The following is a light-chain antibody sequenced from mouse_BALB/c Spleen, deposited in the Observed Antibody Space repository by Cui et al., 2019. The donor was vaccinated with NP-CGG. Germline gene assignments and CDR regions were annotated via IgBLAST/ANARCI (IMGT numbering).Light chain of an antibody. V-gene: IGKV12-46*01. CDR3: QHFWGTPYT. CDR2: AAT. J-gene: IGKJ2*01. CDR1: ENIYSN. Sequence: DTQMTQSPAPLSVSVGETGTITCRASENIYSNLAWYQQKQGKSPQLLVYAATNLADGVPSRFSGSGSGTQYSLKINSLQSEDFGSYYCQHFWGTPYTFGGGTKLEIK.